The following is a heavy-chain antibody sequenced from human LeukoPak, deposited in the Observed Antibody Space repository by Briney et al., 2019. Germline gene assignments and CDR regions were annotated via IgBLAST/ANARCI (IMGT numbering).Heavy chain of an antibody. V-gene: IGHV4-34*01. CDR2: INHSGST. Sequence: PSETLSLTCAVYGGSFSGYYWSWIRQPPGKGLEWIGEINHSGSTNYNPSLKSRVTISVDTSKNQFSLKLSSVTAADTAVYYCARLPSSVVVPAAIRYYYGMDVWGNGTTVTVSS. CDR3: ARLPSSVVVPAAIRYYYGMDV. J-gene: IGHJ6*04. D-gene: IGHD2-2*01. CDR1: GGSFSGYY.